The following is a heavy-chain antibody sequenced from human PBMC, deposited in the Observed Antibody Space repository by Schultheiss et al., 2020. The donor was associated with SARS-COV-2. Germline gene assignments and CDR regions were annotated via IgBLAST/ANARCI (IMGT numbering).Heavy chain of an antibody. D-gene: IGHD3-3*01. CDR1: GFTFSDYY. CDR2: ISSGSSYT. CDR3: AKGWKTIFGVVIMDYYFDY. V-gene: IGHV3-11*05. J-gene: IGHJ4*02. Sequence: GGSLRLSCAASGFTFSDYYITWIRQAPGKGLEWVSYISSGSSYTNYADSVKGRFTISRDNAKNSLYLQMNSLRTEDTAVYFCAKGWKTIFGVVIMDYYFDYWGQGTLVTVSS.